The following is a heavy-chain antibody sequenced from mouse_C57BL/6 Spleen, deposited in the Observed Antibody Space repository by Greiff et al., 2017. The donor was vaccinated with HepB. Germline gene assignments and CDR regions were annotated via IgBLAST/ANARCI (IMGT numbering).Heavy chain of an antibody. CDR2: INPSSGYT. D-gene: IGHD1-1*01. J-gene: IGHJ4*01. CDR1: GYTFTSYW. CDR3: AIVASPGTIAMDY. V-gene: IGHV1-7*01. Sequence: QVQLQQSGAELAKPGASVKLYCKASGYTFTSYWMHWVKQRPGQGLEWIGYINPSSGYTKYNQKFKDKATLTADKSSSTAYMQLSSLTYEDSAVYYCAIVASPGTIAMDYWGQGTSVTVSS.